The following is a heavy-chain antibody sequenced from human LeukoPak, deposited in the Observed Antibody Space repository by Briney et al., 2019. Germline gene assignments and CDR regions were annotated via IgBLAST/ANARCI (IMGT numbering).Heavy chain of an antibody. J-gene: IGHJ4*02. V-gene: IGHV3-33*01. CDR3: AREPTGIAAAYFDY. Sequence: GGSLRLSCAASGFTFSSYGMHWVRQAPGKGLEWVAVIWYDGSNKYYADSVKGRFTISRDNSKNTLYLQMNSLRAEDTAVYYCAREPTGIAAAYFDYWGQGTLVTVSS. D-gene: IGHD6-13*01. CDR2: IWYDGSNK. CDR1: GFTFSSYG.